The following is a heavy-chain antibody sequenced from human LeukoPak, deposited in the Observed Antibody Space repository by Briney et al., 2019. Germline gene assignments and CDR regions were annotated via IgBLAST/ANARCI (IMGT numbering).Heavy chain of an antibody. CDR3: ARRRDGYPYYYGMDV. CDR1: GGSISSSGYY. J-gene: IGHJ6*02. V-gene: IGHV4-61*05. CDR2: IDYSGST. Sequence: SETLSLTCTVSGGSISSSGYYWTWIRQPPGKGLQWVGNIDYSGSTNYNPSLKSRVTISVDTSKNQFSLKLSSVTAADTAVYYCARRRDGYPYYYGMDVWGQGTTVTVSS. D-gene: IGHD5-24*01.